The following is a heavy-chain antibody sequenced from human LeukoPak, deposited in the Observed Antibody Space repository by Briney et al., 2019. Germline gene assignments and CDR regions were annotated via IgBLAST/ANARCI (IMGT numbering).Heavy chain of an antibody. V-gene: IGHV3-48*03. J-gene: IGHJ4*02. D-gene: IGHD3-22*01. CDR3: ARDLIHRSGGADY. CDR2: ISSSDSFI. CDR1: GFTFSSYE. Sequence: GGSLRLSCAASGFTFSSYEMNWVRQAPGKGLEWVSYISSSDSFIYYADSVKGRFTISGDNAKNSLYLQMNGLRAEDTAVYYCARDLIHRSGGADYWGQGTLVTVSS.